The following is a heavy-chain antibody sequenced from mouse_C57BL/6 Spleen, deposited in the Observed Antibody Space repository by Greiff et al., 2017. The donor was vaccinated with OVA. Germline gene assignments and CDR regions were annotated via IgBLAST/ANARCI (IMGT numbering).Heavy chain of an antibody. J-gene: IGHJ3*01. CDR1: GFSLTSYG. D-gene: IGHD1-1*01. CDR2: IWSGGST. V-gene: IGHV2-2*01. CDR3: ARRGYDGSSSWFAY. Sequence: VKLMESGPGLVQPSQSLSITCTVSGFSLTSYGVHWVRQSPGKGLEWLGVIWSGGSTDYNAAFISRLSISKDNSKSQVFFKMNSLQADDTAIYYCARRGYDGSSSWFAYWGQGTLVTVSA.